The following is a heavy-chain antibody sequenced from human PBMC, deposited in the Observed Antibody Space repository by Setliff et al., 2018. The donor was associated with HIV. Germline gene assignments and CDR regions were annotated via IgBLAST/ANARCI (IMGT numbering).Heavy chain of an antibody. CDR2: IAYTGSG. CDR1: GGSFSDYY. Sequence: NLPETLSLTCAVYGGSFSDYYWTWIRQSPGKGLEWFGEIAYTGSGYYNSSLKSRVTISVDTSRNECSLKLTSVTAADTAVYYCAREVRWELPQGFDHWGQGSQVTVSS. CDR3: AREVRWELPQGFDH. J-gene: IGHJ4*02. V-gene: IGHV4-34*01. D-gene: IGHD1-26*01.